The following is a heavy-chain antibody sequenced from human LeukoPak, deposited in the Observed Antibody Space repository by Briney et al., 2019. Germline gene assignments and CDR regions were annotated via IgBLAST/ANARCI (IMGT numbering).Heavy chain of an antibody. J-gene: IGHJ4*02. CDR1: GFTFTYYW. V-gene: IGHV3-7*01. Sequence: GGSLRLSCAASGFTFTYYWMSWDRQAPGKGLEWVANINQDDTQKYYVDSVKGRFTISRDNAKNSLYLQMNSLRAEDTAVYYCAREALAVTTYFDYWGQGTLVTVSS. D-gene: IGHD4-17*01. CDR3: AREALAVTTYFDY. CDR2: INQDDTQK.